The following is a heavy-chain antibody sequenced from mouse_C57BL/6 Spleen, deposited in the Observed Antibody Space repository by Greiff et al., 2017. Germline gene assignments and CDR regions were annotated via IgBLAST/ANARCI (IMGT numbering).Heavy chain of an antibody. Sequence: QVQLQQSGPGLVQPSQSLSITCPVSGFSLTSYGVHWVRPPPGKGLEWLGVIWSGGSTDYNAAFISRLSISKDNSKSQVFFKMNSLQADDTAIYYCAKGENAMDYWGQGTSVTVSS. CDR3: AKGENAMDY. V-gene: IGHV2-4*01. CDR1: GFSLTSYG. CDR2: IWSGGST. J-gene: IGHJ4*01.